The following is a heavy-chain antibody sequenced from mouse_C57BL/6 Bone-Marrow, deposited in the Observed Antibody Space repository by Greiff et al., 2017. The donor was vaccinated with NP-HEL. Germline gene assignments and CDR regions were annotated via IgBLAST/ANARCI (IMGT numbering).Heavy chain of an antibody. D-gene: IGHD1-1*01. J-gene: IGHJ3*01. CDR3: ARAGYYGRGTWFAY. Sequence: EVQLQQSGPELVKPGASVKISCKASGYSFTDYNMNWVKQSNGKSLEWIGVINPNYGTTSYNQKFKGKATLTVAQSSSTAYMQLNSRTSDDSAVYYCARAGYYGRGTWFAYWGQGTLVTVSA. V-gene: IGHV1-39*01. CDR2: INPNYGTT. CDR1: GYSFTDYN.